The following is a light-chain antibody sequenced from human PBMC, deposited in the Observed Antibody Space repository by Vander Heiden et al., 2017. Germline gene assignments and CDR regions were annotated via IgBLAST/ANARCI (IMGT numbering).Light chain of an antibody. CDR1: QSLVLSDGNTY. V-gene: IGKV2-30*02. Sequence: DVVMSQSPLSLPVTLEQEASISSRSRQSLVLSDGNTYLNWFHQRPGQSPRRLIYKVSNRDSGAPDRFSARESGNDFTLKISRVEAEDVGVYYCMQASHWPYTFGQGTKLEIK. J-gene: IGKJ2*01. CDR3: MQASHWPYT. CDR2: KVS.